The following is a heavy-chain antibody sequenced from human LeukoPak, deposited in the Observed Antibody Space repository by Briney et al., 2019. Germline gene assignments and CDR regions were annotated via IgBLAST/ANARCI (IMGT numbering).Heavy chain of an antibody. J-gene: IGHJ5*02. CDR3: AKDSSGSYFNWFDP. CDR1: GGSISSYY. Sequence: SETLSLTCTVSGGSISSYYWSWIRQPPGKGLEWIGYIYYSGSTNYNPSLKSRVTISVDTSKNQFSLKLTSVTAADTAVYYCAKDSSGSYFNWFDPWGLGTLVTVSS. D-gene: IGHD1-26*01. CDR2: IYYSGST. V-gene: IGHV4-59*01.